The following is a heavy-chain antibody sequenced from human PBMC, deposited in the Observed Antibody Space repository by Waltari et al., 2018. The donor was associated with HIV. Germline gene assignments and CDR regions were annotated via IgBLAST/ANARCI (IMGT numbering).Heavy chain of an antibody. CDR1: GYTFTRFA. J-gene: IGHJ4*02. D-gene: IGHD2-15*01. CDR3: ARDGCGGGNCNPDY. CDR2: INTNTGNP. V-gene: IGHV7-4-1*02. Sequence: QVQPVQSGSELKKPGASVKVSCKASGYTFTRFAMDWVRQAPGQGLGWMGWINTNTGNPTYAQGFTGRFVFSLDTSVSTAYLQISSLKAEDTAVYYCARDGCGGGNCNPDYWGQGTLVTVSS.